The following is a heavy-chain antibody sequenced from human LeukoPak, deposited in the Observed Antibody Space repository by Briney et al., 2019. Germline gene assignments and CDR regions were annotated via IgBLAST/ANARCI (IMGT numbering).Heavy chain of an antibody. J-gene: IGHJ4*02. CDR3: AKDFGDRFYYFDS. D-gene: IGHD4-17*01. CDR2: IIASGGTT. CDR1: GFMFRNYA. Sequence: GGSLRLSCAASGFMFRNYAMDWVRQAPGKGLEWVSAIIASGGTTYYADSVKGRFTISRDNSKNTLFLQMNSLRAGDTAVYYCAKDFGDRFYYFDSWGQGTLVTVSS. V-gene: IGHV3-23*01.